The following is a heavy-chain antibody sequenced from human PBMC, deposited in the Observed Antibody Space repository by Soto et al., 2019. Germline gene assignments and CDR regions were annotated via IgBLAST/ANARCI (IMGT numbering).Heavy chain of an antibody. Sequence: EVQLLESGGGLVQPGGSLRLSCAASGFTFSSYAMSWFRQAPGKGLEWVSAISGGGGSTYYADSVKGRFTISRDNSKNTLYLQMNSLRAEDTAVYYCAKDGRRWDLPADYWGQGALVTVSS. V-gene: IGHV3-23*01. CDR2: ISGGGGST. D-gene: IGHD1-26*01. CDR1: GFTFSSYA. J-gene: IGHJ4*02. CDR3: AKDGRRWDLPADY.